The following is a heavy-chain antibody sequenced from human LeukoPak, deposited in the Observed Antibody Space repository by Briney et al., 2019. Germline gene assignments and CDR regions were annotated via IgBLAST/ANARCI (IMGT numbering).Heavy chain of an antibody. CDR1: GYSFTSYG. D-gene: IGHD2-15*01. V-gene: IGHV1-18*01. Sequence: ASVKVSCKTSGYSFTSYGITWVRQAPGQGLEWMGWISTSNGNTNYAQKLQGRVTMTTDTSTTTAYMEMRSLRSDDTAVYYCARDVGQYCSGGSCYSPNPYLQDWGQGTLVTVSS. CDR3: ARDVGQYCSGGSCYSPNPYLQD. CDR2: ISTSNGNT. J-gene: IGHJ1*01.